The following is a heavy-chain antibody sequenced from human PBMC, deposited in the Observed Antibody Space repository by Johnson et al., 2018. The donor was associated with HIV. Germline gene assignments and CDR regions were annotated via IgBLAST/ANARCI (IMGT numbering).Heavy chain of an antibody. V-gene: IGHV3-15*01. CDR3: TTDANWNYGQGAFDV. Sequence: EVQLVESGGGLVKPGGSLRLSCAASGFTFSDYYMTWIRQAPGKGLEWVGRIKSKPDGGTTDYAAPVKGRFTISRDDSENKLYLQMKSLKTEDTAVYYCTTDANWNYGQGAFDVWGQGTMVTVSS. D-gene: IGHD1-7*01. CDR2: IKSKPDGGTT. CDR1: GFTFSDYY. J-gene: IGHJ3*01.